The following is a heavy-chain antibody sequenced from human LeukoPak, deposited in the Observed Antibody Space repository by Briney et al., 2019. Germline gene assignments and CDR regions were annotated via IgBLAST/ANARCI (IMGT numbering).Heavy chain of an antibody. J-gene: IGHJ2*01. V-gene: IGHV4-4*07. Sequence: SETLSLTCTVSGGSISSYYWSWIRQPAGKGLEWIGRIYTSGSTNYNPSLKSRVTMSVDTSKNQFSLKLSSVTAADTAVYYCARDLFRIQLRYWYFDLWGRGTLVTVSS. CDR3: ARDLFRIQLRYWYFDL. CDR1: GGSISSYY. D-gene: IGHD5-18*01. CDR2: IYTSGST.